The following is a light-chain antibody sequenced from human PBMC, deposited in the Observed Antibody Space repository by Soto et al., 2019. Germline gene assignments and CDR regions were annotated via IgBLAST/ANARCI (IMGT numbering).Light chain of an antibody. CDR1: QSTSSW. Sequence: DIHMTQSPSTLSASVGDRVTITCRASQSTSSWLAWYQQKPGKAPKLLIYDASSLESGVPSRFSGSGSGTEFTLTISSLQPDDFATYYCRQYNSYSWTFGQGTKVDIK. CDR3: RQYNSYSWT. CDR2: DAS. V-gene: IGKV1-5*01. J-gene: IGKJ1*01.